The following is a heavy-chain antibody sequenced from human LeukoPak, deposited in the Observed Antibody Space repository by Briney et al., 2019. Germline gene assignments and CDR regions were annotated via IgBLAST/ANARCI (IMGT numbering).Heavy chain of an antibody. CDR3: ARGATATVTSLSYYYYYMDV. CDR2: IYTSGST. D-gene: IGHD4-17*01. Sequence: SETLSLTCAVYGGSFSGYYWSWIRQPAGKGLEWIGRIYTSGSTNYNPSLKSRVTISVDKSKNQFSLKLSSVTAADTAVYYCARGATATVTSLSYYYYYMDVWGKGTTVTVSS. CDR1: GGSFSGYY. J-gene: IGHJ6*03. V-gene: IGHV4-59*10.